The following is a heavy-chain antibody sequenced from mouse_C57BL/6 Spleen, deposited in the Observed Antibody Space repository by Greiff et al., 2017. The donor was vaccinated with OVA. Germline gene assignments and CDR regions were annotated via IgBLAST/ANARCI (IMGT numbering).Heavy chain of an antibody. Sequence: VQLQQPGAELVRPGSSVKLSCKASGYTFTSYWMDWVKQRPGQGLEWIGNIYPSDSETHYNQKFKDKATLTVDKSSSTAYMQLSSLTSEDSAVYYCARMITRYFGVWGTGTTVTVSS. D-gene: IGHD2-4*01. J-gene: IGHJ1*03. CDR2: IYPSDSET. V-gene: IGHV1-61*01. CDR3: ARMITRYFGV. CDR1: GYTFTSYW.